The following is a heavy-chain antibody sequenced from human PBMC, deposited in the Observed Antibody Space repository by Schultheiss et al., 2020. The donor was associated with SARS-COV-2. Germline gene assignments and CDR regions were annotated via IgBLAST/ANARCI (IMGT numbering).Heavy chain of an antibody. V-gene: IGHV3-48*02. CDR2: IRSGDGII. CDR1: GFTFSTYS. Sequence: GGSLRLSCADSGFTFSTYSMTWVRQALGKGLEWVSYIRSGDGIIYYADSVKGRFTISRDNAKNSLYLQMNSLRDEDTAVYYCARNPPATATSYYGMDVWGQGTTVTVSS. J-gene: IGHJ6*02. D-gene: IGHD2-21*02. CDR3: ARNPPATATSYYGMDV.